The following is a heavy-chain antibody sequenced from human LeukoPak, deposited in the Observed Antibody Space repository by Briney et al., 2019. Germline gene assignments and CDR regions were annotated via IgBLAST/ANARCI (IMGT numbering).Heavy chain of an antibody. J-gene: IGHJ4*02. CDR2: IYYSGST. CDR3: ARGARGSSWYGDY. D-gene: IGHD6-13*01. Sequence: PSETLSLTCTVSGGSISSYYWSWIRQPPGKGLEWIGYIYYSGSTNYNPSLKSRVTISVDTSKNQFSLKLSSVTVADTAVYYCARGARGSSWYGDYWGQGTLVTVSS. V-gene: IGHV4-59*01. CDR1: GGSISSYY.